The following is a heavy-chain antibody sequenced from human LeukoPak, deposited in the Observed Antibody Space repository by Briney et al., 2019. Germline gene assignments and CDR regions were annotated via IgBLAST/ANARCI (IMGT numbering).Heavy chain of an antibody. V-gene: IGHV4-59*01. Sequence: SETLSLTCTVSGGSISSYYWSWIRQPPGKGLEGIGYIYYSGSTNYNPSLKSRVTISVDTSKNQFSLKLSSVTAADTAVYYCARGTPLAVAGTGYFQHWGQGTLVTVSS. CDR1: GGSISSYY. J-gene: IGHJ1*01. CDR2: IYYSGST. D-gene: IGHD6-19*01. CDR3: ARGTPLAVAGTGYFQH.